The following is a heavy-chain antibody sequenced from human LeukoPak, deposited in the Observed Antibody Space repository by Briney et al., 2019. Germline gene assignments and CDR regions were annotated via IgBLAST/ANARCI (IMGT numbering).Heavy chain of an antibody. CDR2: ISSSGYTM. CDR3: ARGCASCGHYNYYFMDV. Sequence: GGSLRLSCAASGFTVSSYNMNWVRQTPGKELEWVSYISSSGYTMHHADSVKGRFTVSRDSAKNSLYLQMNSLRDEDAAVYFCARGCASCGHYNYYFMDVWGKGTTVTVSS. D-gene: IGHD2-2*01. V-gene: IGHV3-48*02. CDR1: GFTVSSYN. J-gene: IGHJ6*03.